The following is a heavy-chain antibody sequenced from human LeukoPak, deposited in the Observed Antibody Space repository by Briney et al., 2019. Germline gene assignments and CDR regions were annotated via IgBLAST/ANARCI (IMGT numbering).Heavy chain of an antibody. Sequence: SETLSLTCTVSGGSISSSSYYWGWIRQPPGKGLEWIGSIYYSGSTYYNPSLKSRVTISVDTSKNQFSLKLSSVTAADTAVYYCARLTTKLPVDYWGQGTLVTVSS. CDR3: ARLTTKLPVDY. J-gene: IGHJ4*02. CDR2: IYYSGST. D-gene: IGHD2-15*01. V-gene: IGHV4-39*01. CDR1: GGSISSSSYY.